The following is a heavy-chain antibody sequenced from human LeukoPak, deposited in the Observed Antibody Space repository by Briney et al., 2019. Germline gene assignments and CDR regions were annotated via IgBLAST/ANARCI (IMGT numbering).Heavy chain of an antibody. CDR1: GGSISSYY. CDR3: ARGLTMVRGVVTYDY. V-gene: IGHV4-59*08. J-gene: IGHJ4*02. CDR2: IYYSGST. D-gene: IGHD3-10*01. Sequence: PSETLSLTCTVSGGSISSYYWSWIRQPPGKGLEWIGYIYYSGSTNYNPSLKSRVTISVDTSKNQFSLKLSSVTAADTAVYYCARGLTMVRGVVTYDYWGQGTRSPSPQ.